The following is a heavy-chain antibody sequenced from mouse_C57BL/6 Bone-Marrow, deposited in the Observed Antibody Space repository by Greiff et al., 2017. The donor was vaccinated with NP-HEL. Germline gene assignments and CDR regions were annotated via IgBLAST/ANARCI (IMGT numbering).Heavy chain of an antibody. CDR2: IYPRSGNT. Sequence: VKLVESGAELARPGASVKLSCKASGYTFTSYGISWVKQRTGQGLEWIGEIYPRSGNTYYNEKFKGKATLTADKSSSTAYMELRSLTSEDSAVYFCAREDYDMYCLFAYWGQGTLVTVSA. CDR1: GYTFTSYG. J-gene: IGHJ3*01. CDR3: AREDYDMYCLFAY. V-gene: IGHV1-81*01. D-gene: IGHD2-4*01.